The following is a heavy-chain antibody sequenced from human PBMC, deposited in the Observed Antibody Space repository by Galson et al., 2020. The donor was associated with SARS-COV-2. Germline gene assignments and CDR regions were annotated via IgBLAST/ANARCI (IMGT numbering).Heavy chain of an antibody. CDR3: ARDSQGGNDYNYLLF. CDR1: GYTFTSYY. Sequence: GESLKISCKASGYTFTSYYIHWVRQTPGQGLEWMGIINPSGGDTTYAQKFQGRVTMTRDTSTSTGYMELSSLRSEDTAVYYCARDSQGGNDYNYLLFWGQGTLVTVSS. V-gene: IGHV1-46*01. CDR2: INPSGGDT. D-gene: IGHD4-4*01. J-gene: IGHJ4*02.